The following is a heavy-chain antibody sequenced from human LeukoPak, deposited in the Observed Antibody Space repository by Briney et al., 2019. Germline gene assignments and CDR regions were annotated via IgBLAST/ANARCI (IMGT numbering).Heavy chain of an antibody. J-gene: IGHJ5*02. CDR2: IKQDGSEK. V-gene: IGHV3-7*01. CDR3: AGGSGYLITS. Sequence: GGSLRLSCAAPGFSFRSYWMNWVRQAPGKGLEWLAIIKQDGSEKHYKGSVEGRFTISRDNAKNSLHLQMNSLRAEDTAVYYCAGGSGYLITSWGQGTLVTVSS. D-gene: IGHD3-9*01. CDR1: GFSFRSYW.